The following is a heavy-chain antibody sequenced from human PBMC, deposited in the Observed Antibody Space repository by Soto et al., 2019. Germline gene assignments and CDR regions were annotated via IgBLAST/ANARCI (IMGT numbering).Heavy chain of an antibody. Sequence: QVQLVQSGAEVKKPGASVKVSCKASGYTFTSYDINLVRQATGQGLEWMGWMNPNSGNTSYAQKFQGRVTMTRNTSISTAYMELSSLRSEDTAVYYCATALNAGEGSYYGMDVWGQGTTVTVSS. V-gene: IGHV1-8*01. CDR1: GYTFTSYD. CDR3: ATALNAGEGSYYGMDV. CDR2: MNPNSGNT. J-gene: IGHJ6*02.